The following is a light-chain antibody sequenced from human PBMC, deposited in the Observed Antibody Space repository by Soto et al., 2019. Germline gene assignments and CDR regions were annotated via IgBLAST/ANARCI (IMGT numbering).Light chain of an antibody. CDR3: QQYDTSPPLYT. CDR2: RAS. J-gene: IGKJ2*01. V-gene: IGKV3-20*01. CDR1: QTVDSTY. Sequence: EVVLTQSPGTLSLSPGERATLSCRASQTVDSTYLAWYQQKPGQAPRLLIYRASSRAAGVPDRFSGSGSGTDLTITISKLDPEDFAVYYCQQYDTSPPLYTFGQGNKLEIK.